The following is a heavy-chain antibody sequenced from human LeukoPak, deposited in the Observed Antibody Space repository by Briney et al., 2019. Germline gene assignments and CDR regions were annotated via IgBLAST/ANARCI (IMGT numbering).Heavy chain of an antibody. V-gene: IGHV3-23*01. CDR1: GFTISSYA. CDR3: AKSRYNSYLYGSDY. D-gene: IGHD6-13*01. J-gene: IGHJ4*02. Sequence: GGSLRLSCEASGFTISSYAMSWVRQAPGKGLEWVSGLSGSGGRTCYSDSVMGRFTISRDNSKNTLYLQMNILTAEDTAVYYCAKSRYNSYLYGSDYWGQGTLVSVSS. CDR2: LSGSGGRT.